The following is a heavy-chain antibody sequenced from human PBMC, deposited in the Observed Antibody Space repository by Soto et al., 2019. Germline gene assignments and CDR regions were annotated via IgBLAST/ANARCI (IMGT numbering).Heavy chain of an antibody. CDR1: GGSISSSSYY. V-gene: IGHV4-30-4*08. Sequence: SETLSLTCTVSGGSISSSSYYWGWIRQPPGKGLEWIGYIYFSGTTYYNPSLKSRLTISLDTSKNQFSLKLSSVTAADTAVYFCARVPEAPHYYFSMDVWGQGTTVTAP. CDR3: ARVPEAPHYYFSMDV. CDR2: IYFSGTT. J-gene: IGHJ6*02.